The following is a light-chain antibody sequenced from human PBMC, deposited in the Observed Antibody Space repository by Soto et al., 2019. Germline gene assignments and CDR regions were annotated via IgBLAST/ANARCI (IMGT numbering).Light chain of an antibody. CDR1: QSVSNNF. V-gene: IGKV3-20*01. CDR2: DAS. CDR3: LQYNSSPPWT. J-gene: IGKJ1*01. Sequence: EIVLTQSAGTLSLSPGERATLSCRASQSVSNNFLAWYHQKPGQTPSLLVYDASTRATGIPDRFSGSGSGTDFSLTISRLEPEDFGVYYCLQYNSSPPWTFGQGTKVESK.